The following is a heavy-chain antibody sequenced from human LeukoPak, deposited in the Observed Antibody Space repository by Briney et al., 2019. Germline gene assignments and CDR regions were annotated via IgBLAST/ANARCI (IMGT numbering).Heavy chain of an antibody. Sequence: GASVKVSCKASGYTFTGYYMHWVRQAPGQGLEWMGWINPNSGGTNYAQKFQGRVTMTRDTSISTAYMELSRLRSDDTAVYYCARDRGYMTTVTGRYAFDIWGQGTMVTVSS. CDR1: GYTFTGYY. J-gene: IGHJ3*02. V-gene: IGHV1-2*02. D-gene: IGHD4-17*01. CDR3: ARDRGYMTTVTGRYAFDI. CDR2: INPNSGGT.